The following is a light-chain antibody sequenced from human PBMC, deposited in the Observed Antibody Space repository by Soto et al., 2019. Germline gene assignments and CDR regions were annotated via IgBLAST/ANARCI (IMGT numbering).Light chain of an antibody. CDR1: SGHSSYA. J-gene: IGLJ2*01. V-gene: IGLV4-69*01. CDR3: QTWDTGIVL. CDR2: LNSDGSH. Sequence: QPVLTQSPSASASLGASVKLTCTLSSGHSSYAIAWHQQQPEKGPRFLMNLNSDGSHSNGDGIPDRFSGSSSGTERYLTISSLQSEDEADYYCQTWDTGIVLFGGGTQLTVL.